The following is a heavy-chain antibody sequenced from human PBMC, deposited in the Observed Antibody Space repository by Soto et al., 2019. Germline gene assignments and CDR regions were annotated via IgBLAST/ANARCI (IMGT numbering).Heavy chain of an antibody. Sequence: QVQLVQSGAEVKKPGSSVKVSCKASGATFSSYSISWVRQAPGQGLEWVGGIIPILLTTSSAQNFQGRVTIPADESTSTAYLELSSLSSEDTAVYYCASDPYHYDSSLPAFNIWGQGTMVTVSS. CDR2: IIPILLTT. CDR3: ASDPYHYDSSLPAFNI. CDR1: GATFSSYS. D-gene: IGHD3-22*01. V-gene: IGHV1-69*11. J-gene: IGHJ3*02.